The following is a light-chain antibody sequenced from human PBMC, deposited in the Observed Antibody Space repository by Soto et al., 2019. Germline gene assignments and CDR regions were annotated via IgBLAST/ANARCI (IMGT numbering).Light chain of an antibody. CDR1: SSDVGGYNY. CDR2: EVS. J-gene: IGLJ1*01. CDR3: SSYTSSSTYG. V-gene: IGLV2-14*01. Sequence: QSVLTQPASVSGSPGQSITISCTGTSSDVGGYNYVSWYQQHPGKAPKLMIYEVSNRPSGVSNRFSGSKSGNTASPTISGLQAEDEADYYCSSYTSSSTYGFGTGTRSPS.